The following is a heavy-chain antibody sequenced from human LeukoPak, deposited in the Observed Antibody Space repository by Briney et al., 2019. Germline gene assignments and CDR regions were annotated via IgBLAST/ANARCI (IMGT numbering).Heavy chain of an antibody. D-gene: IGHD3-3*01. V-gene: IGHV4-39*01. Sequence: SETLSLTCTVSGGSISGSSYYWGWIRQPPGKGLEWIGSIYYSGSTYYNPSLKSRVTISVDTSKNQFSLKLSSVTAADTAVYYCARHVSVRFWSGYYPAYIDYWGQGTLVTVSS. J-gene: IGHJ4*02. CDR1: GGSISGSSYY. CDR2: IYYSGST. CDR3: ARHVSVRFWSGYYPAYIDY.